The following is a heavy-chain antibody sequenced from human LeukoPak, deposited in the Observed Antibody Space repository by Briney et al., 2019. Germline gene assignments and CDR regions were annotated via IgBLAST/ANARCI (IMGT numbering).Heavy chain of an antibody. CDR1: EYSFSSYW. Sequence: GESLKISCKDSEYSFSSYWIAWVRQMPGKGLEWMGIIHPGNSETTYNPSFQGQVTISADKSINTAYLQWNSLKASDTAMYYCARRLSSIAAAAANDYWGQGTLVTVSS. D-gene: IGHD6-13*01. CDR2: IHPGNSET. J-gene: IGHJ4*02. V-gene: IGHV5-51*01. CDR3: ARRLSSIAAAAANDY.